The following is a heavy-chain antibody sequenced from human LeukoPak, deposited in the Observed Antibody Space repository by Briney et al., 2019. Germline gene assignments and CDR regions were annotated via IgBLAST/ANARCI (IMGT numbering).Heavy chain of an antibody. V-gene: IGHV4-34*01. D-gene: IGHD6-19*01. CDR1: GGSFSGYY. CDR3: GVGAVAGTKGDY. J-gene: IGHJ4*02. Sequence: PSETLSLTCAVYGGSFSGYYWSWIRQPPGKGLEWIGEINHSGSTNYNPSLKSRVTISVDTSKNQFSLKLSSVTAADTAVYYCGVGAVAGTKGDYWGQGTLVTVSS. CDR2: INHSGST.